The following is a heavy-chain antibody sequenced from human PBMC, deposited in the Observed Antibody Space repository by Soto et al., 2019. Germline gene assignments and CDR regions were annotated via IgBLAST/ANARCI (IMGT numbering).Heavy chain of an antibody. CDR3: SRLKWLPTLGEFDY. CDR1: GFSLNTDGVA. Sequence: QITLKESGPTMVKPTQTLTLTCSFSGFSLNTDGVAIGWVRQPPGKALEWLALIYWDDDKRYSPALESRLTITKDTSKKQVVLTMTNMDPLDTATYYCSRLKWLPTLGEFDYCGHGTLVTVSS. D-gene: IGHD3-16*01. J-gene: IGHJ4*01. CDR2: IYWDDDK. V-gene: IGHV2-5*02.